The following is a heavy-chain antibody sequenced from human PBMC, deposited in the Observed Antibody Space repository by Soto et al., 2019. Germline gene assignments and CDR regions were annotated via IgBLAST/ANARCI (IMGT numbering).Heavy chain of an antibody. CDR2: INQDGSEK. J-gene: IGHJ5*02. V-gene: IGHV3-7*01. Sequence: LRLSCAASGFTFSTYWMDWVRQTPGKGLEWVANINQDGSEKNYVDSVKGRFTISRDNAKNSLYLQMSSLTAEDSALYYCSRSLNAWGQGTLVTVSS. D-gene: IGHD2-8*01. CDR1: GFTFSTYW. CDR3: SRSLNA.